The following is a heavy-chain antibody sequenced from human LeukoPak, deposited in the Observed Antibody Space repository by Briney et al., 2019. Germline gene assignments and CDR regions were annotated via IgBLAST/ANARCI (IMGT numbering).Heavy chain of an antibody. D-gene: IGHD2-15*01. V-gene: IGHV1-2*04. CDR1: RYTFTGYY. CDR3: ARAPSDCSGGSCYEKTRLSYYYYYGMDV. Sequence: ASVKVSCKASRYTFTGYYMHWVRQAPGQGLEWMGWINPNSGGTNYAQKFQGWVTMTRDTSISTAYMELSRPRSDDTAVYYCARAPSDCSGGSCYEKTRLSYYYYYGMDVWGKGTTVTVSS. CDR2: INPNSGGT. J-gene: IGHJ6*04.